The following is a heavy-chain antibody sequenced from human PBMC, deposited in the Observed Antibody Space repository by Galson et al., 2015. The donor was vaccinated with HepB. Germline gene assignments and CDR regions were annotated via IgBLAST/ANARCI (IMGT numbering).Heavy chain of an antibody. Sequence: SLRLSCAASGFTFSTHWMLWVRQAPGKGLVWVSRINSDGSATNYADAVRGRFTISRDNAKSTVYLQMNSLRAEDSALYYCARDDGYSDYWGQGTLVTVSS. CDR2: INSDGSAT. CDR3: ARDDGYSDY. CDR1: GFTFSTHW. V-gene: IGHV3-74*01. D-gene: IGHD2-2*03. J-gene: IGHJ4*02.